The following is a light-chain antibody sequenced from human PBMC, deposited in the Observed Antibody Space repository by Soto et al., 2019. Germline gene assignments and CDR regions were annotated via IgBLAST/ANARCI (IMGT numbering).Light chain of an antibody. CDR3: QQRVNWPLT. CDR1: QSISTH. J-gene: IGKJ4*01. Sequence: EIVLTQSPATVSLFPGEKATLSCRASQSISTHLAWYQHKPGQAPRLLIYDASTRATGIPARFSGSGSGTDFTLTISNLEPEDFAVYYCQQRVNWPLTFGGGTKVEIK. V-gene: IGKV3-11*01. CDR2: DAS.